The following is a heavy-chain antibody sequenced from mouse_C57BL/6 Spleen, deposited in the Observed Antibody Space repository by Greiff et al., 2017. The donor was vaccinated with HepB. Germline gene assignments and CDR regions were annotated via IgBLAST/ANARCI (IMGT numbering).Heavy chain of an antibody. D-gene: IGHD2-3*01. J-gene: IGHJ2*01. CDR1: GYSITSGYD. Sequence: DVKLQESGPGMVKPSPSLSLTCTVTGYSITSGYDWHWIRHFPGNKLEWMGYISYSGSTNYNPSLKSRITITHDTSTNHFFLKLNSVTTEDTATYCCARAPDGYYVFDYWGQGTTLTVSS. V-gene: IGHV3-1*01. CDR3: ARAPDGYYVFDY. CDR2: ISYSGST.